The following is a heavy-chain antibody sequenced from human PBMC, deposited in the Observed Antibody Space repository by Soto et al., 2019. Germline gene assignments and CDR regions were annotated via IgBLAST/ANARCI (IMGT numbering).Heavy chain of an antibody. CDR2: IYRDGTT. D-gene: IGHD2-21*02. Sequence: EVQVVETGGGLIQPGGSLRLSCAASGFTVSSNYMSWVRQAPGKGLEWVSVIYRDGTTYYADSVKGRFTISRDNSKNTLYLQMSSLRAEDTAVYYCARDAGGDSDYWGQGTLVTVSS. CDR1: GFTVSSNY. V-gene: IGHV3-53*02. CDR3: ARDAGGDSDY. J-gene: IGHJ4*02.